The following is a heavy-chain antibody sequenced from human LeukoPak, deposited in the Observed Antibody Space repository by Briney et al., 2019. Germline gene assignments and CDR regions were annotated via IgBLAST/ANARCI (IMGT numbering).Heavy chain of an antibody. CDR3: ARHRSRWLQSSFDY. J-gene: IGHJ4*02. CDR2: INHSGST. V-gene: IGHV4-34*01. D-gene: IGHD5-24*01. CDR1: GGSFGGYY. Sequence: SETLSLTCAVYGGSFGGYYWSWIRQPPGKGLEWIGEINHSGSTNYNPSLKSRVTISVDTSRNQFSLKLSSVTAADTAVYYCARHRSRWLQSSFDYWGQGTLVTVSS.